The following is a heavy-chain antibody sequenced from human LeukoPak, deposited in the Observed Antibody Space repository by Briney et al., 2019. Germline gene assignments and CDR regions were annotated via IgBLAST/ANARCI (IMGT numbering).Heavy chain of an antibody. CDR2: ISGSGGST. V-gene: IGHV3-23*01. Sequence: PGGSLRLSCAASGFTFSSYAMSWVRQAPGKGLEWVSAISGSGGSTYYADSVKGRFTISRDNSKNTLYLQMNSLRAEDTAVYYCARNKWLPGAFDIWGQGTMVTVSS. J-gene: IGHJ3*02. CDR3: ARNKWLPGAFDI. CDR1: GFTFSSYA. D-gene: IGHD5-12*01.